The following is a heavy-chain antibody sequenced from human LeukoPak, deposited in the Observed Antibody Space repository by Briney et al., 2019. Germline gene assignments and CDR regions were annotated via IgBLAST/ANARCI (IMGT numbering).Heavy chain of an antibody. CDR2: ISGSGGST. V-gene: IGHV3-23*01. J-gene: IGHJ4*02. CDR1: GFTFSGYA. Sequence: GGSLRLSCAASGFTFSGYAMSWVRQAPGKGLEWVSAISGSGGSTYYADSVKGRFTISRDNSKNTLYLQMNSLRAEDTAVYYCAKAKNVLRYFDWLTDYWGQGTLVTVSS. CDR3: AKAKNVLRYFDWLTDY. D-gene: IGHD3-9*01.